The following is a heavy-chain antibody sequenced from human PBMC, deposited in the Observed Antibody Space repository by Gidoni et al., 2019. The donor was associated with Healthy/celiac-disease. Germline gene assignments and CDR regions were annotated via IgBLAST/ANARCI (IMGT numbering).Heavy chain of an antibody. CDR2: ISSSSSSI. Sequence: EVQLVESGGGLVKPGGSLRLSCAASGFTFSSSSMNWVRQAPGKGLAWVSSISSSSSSIYYADSVKVRFTISRDNAKNSLYLQMNSLRAEDTAVYYCARVATKLGFGELLYGPDDYWGQGTLVTVSS. V-gene: IGHV3-21*01. CDR1: GFTFSSSS. J-gene: IGHJ4*02. D-gene: IGHD3-10*01. CDR3: ARVATKLGFGELLYGPDDY.